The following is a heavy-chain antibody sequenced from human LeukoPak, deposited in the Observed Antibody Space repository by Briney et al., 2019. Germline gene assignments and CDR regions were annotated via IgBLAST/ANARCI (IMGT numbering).Heavy chain of an antibody. CDR3: ARGGLEWLSY. J-gene: IGHJ4*02. CDR1: GFTFSNAW. V-gene: IGHV3-48*02. D-gene: IGHD6-19*01. CDR2: ISSGSSTI. Sequence: GGSLRLSCAASGFTFSNAWMSWVRQAPGKGLEWVSYISSGSSTIYYAHSLKGRFTISRDNAKNSLYLQMNSLRDEDTAVYYCARGGLEWLSYWGQGTLVTVSS.